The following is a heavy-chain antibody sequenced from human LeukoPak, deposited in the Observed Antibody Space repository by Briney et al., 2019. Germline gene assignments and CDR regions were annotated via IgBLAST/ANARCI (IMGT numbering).Heavy chain of an antibody. J-gene: IGHJ2*01. CDR1: GGSISSSSYY. V-gene: IGHV4-39*07. CDR3: ARDDYGDYQSWYFDL. D-gene: IGHD4-17*01. Sequence: TSETLSLTCTVSGGSISSSSYYWGWIRQPPGKGLEWIGSIYYSGSTYYNPSLKSRVTISVDTSKNQFSLKLSSVTAADTAVYYCARDDYGDYQSWYFDLWGRGTLVTVSS. CDR2: IYYSGST.